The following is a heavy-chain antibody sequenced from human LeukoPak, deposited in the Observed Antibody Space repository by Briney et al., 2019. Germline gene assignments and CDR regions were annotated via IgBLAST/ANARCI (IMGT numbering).Heavy chain of an antibody. D-gene: IGHD4-4*01. Sequence: PSETLSLTCAVYGGSFSGYYWSWIRQPPGKGLGWIGEINHSGSTNYNPSLKSRVTISVDTSKSQFSLKLSSVTAADTAVYYCARGQTTVSYYYYYGMDVWGQGTTVTVSS. V-gene: IGHV4-34*01. J-gene: IGHJ6*02. CDR3: ARGQTTVSYYYYYGMDV. CDR2: INHSGST. CDR1: GGSFSGYY.